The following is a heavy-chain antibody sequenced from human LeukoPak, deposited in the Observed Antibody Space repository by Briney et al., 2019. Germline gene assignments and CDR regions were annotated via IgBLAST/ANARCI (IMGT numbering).Heavy chain of an antibody. CDR3: ARDHVSGSYFGNNWFDP. D-gene: IGHD1-26*01. CDR2: MSAYNGNT. CDR1: GYTFTSYG. V-gene: IGHV1-18*01. Sequence: ASVKVSCKASGYTFTSYGISWVRQAPGQGLEWMGWMSAYNGNTNYAQKLQGRVTMTTDTSTSTAYMELRSLRSDDTAVYYCARDHVSGSYFGNNWFDPWGQGTLVTVSS. J-gene: IGHJ5*02.